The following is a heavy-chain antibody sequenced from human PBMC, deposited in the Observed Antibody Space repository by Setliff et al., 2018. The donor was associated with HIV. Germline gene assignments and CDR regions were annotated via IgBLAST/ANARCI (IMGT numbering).Heavy chain of an antibody. J-gene: IGHJ6*02. CDR3: ARSVIGYYYYGMDV. CDR2: ISAGGGST. CDR1: GFTFSTYA. V-gene: IGHV3-23*01. Sequence: GGSLRLSCAVSGFTFSTYAMSWVRQAPGKGLEWVSTISAGGGSTYYADSVKGRFTISRDNSKNTLYLQMNSLRAEDTAVYYCARSVIGYYYYGMDVWGQGTTVTVSS. D-gene: IGHD3-10*01.